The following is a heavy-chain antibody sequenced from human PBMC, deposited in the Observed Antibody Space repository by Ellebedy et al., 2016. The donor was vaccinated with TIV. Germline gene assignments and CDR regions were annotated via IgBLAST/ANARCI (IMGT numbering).Heavy chain of an antibody. CDR1: GYSFTSYW. Sequence: GGSLRLSXKGSGYSFTSYWIGWVRQMPGKGLEWMGIIYPGDSDTRYSPSFQGQVTISADKSISTAYLQWSSLKASDTAMYYCARSWGTIPHAFDIWGQGTMVTVSS. D-gene: IGHD3-16*01. V-gene: IGHV5-51*01. CDR3: ARSWGTIPHAFDI. J-gene: IGHJ3*02. CDR2: IYPGDSDT.